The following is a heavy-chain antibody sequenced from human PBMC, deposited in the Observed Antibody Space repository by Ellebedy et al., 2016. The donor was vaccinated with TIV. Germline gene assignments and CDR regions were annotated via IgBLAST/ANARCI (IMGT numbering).Heavy chain of an antibody. CDR1: GFSFSTSS. J-gene: IGHJ4*02. V-gene: IGHV3-48*01. D-gene: IGHD1-26*01. CDR3: ATFVGATSG. Sequence: GESLKISCAASGFSFSTSSVDWVRQAPGQGLEWLSSISSDSATISYSRSVEGRFTVSRDNARNSLYLQMNRLRTDDTAVYYCATFVGATSGWGQGTLVTVSS. CDR2: ISSDSATI.